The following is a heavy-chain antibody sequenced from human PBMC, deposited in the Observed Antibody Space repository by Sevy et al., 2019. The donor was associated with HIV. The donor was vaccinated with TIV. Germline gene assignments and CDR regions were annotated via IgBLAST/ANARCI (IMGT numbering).Heavy chain of an antibody. D-gene: IGHD3-10*01. J-gene: IGHJ6*02. CDR2: ISYDGSNK. Sequence: GGSLRLSCAASGFTFSSYGMHWVRQAPGKGLEWVAVISYDGSNKYYADSVKGRFTISRDNSKNTLYLQMNSLRAEDTAVYYCAKGSGPPNYYGSGSYSGYYYYGMDVWGQGTTVTVSS. CDR3: AKGSGPPNYYGSGSYSGYYYYGMDV. V-gene: IGHV3-30*18. CDR1: GFTFSSYG.